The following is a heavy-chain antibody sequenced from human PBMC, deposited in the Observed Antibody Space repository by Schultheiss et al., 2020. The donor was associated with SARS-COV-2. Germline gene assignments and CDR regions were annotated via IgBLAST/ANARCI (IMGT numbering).Heavy chain of an antibody. CDR2: ISSSGSTI. D-gene: IGHD5-18*01. Sequence: GGSLRLSCAASGFTFSSYEMNWVRQAPGKGLEWVSYISSSGSTIYYADSVKGRFTISRDNAKNSLYLQMNSLRAEDTAVYYCARDRGYSSVGFDYWGQGTLVTVAS. J-gene: IGHJ4*02. V-gene: IGHV3-48*03. CDR1: GFTFSSYE. CDR3: ARDRGYSSVGFDY.